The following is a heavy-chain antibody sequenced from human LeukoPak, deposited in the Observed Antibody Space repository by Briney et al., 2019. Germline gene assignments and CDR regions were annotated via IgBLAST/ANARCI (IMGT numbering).Heavy chain of an antibody. CDR3: ARGGWGSSGYSDWFDP. D-gene: IGHD3-22*01. Sequence: PSQTLSLTCTVSGGSISSGDYYWSWIRQPPGKGLEWIGYIYYSGSTYYNPSLKSRVTISVDTSKNQFSLKLSSVTAADTAVYYCARGGWGSSGYSDWFDPWGQGTLVTVSS. CDR1: GGSISSGDYY. V-gene: IGHV4-30-4*01. CDR2: IYYSGST. J-gene: IGHJ5*02.